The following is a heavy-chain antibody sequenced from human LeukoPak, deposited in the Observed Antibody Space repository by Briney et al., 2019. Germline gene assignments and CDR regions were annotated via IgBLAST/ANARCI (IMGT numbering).Heavy chain of an antibody. V-gene: IGHV3-23*01. CDR1: GFTIISYG. CDR2: ISGGTT. Sequence: GSLRLSCAASGFTIISYGMSWVRQAPGKGLEWVASISGGTTYYAGCVKGRFTISRDNSKSIVSLQMNSLRAGDTAVYYCAKSVYGSGNYWGQGTLVTVPS. D-gene: IGHD3-10*01. CDR3: AKSVYGSGNY. J-gene: IGHJ4*02.